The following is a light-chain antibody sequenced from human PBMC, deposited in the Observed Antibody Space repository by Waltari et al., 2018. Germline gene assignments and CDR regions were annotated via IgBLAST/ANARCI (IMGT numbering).Light chain of an antibody. CDR2: GPS. CDR1: QTVRTTY. V-gene: IGKV3-20*01. J-gene: IGKJ4*01. Sequence: EIVLTQSPGTLSLSPGERATLPCRASQTVRTTYLAWYQQQPGQAPTLLIYGPSSRATGIPDRFSGSGSGTDFSLTISSLEPEDFAVYYCQQYDISPLTFGGGTKVEIK. CDR3: QQYDISPLT.